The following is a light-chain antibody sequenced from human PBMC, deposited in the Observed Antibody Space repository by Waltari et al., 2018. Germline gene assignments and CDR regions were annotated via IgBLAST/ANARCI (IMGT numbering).Light chain of an antibody. CDR1: RSDIGTYNF. CDR2: EVT. J-gene: IGLJ1*01. CDR3: CSYTGSHNHV. V-gene: IGLV2-11*01. Sequence: QAALTQPRSVSGSPGQSVTISCSGTRSDIGTYNFVSWYQQHQNTAPKLMIFEVTKLPSCVSYRFTVPQAANTTSLPISWLHADDEAVYYCCSYTGSHNHVFGGGTRLTVL.